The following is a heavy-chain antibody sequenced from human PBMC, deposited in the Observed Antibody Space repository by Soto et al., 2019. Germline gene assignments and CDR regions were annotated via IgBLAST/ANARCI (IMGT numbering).Heavy chain of an antibody. V-gene: IGHV1-2*02. J-gene: IGHJ6*02. CDR3: ASQVSYGSGSYYPTKGMDV. CDR1: GYTFTGYY. Sequence: ASVKVSCKASGYTFTGYYMHWVRQAPGQGLEWMGWINPNSGGTNYAQKFQGRVTMTRDTSISIAYMELSRLRSDDTAVYYCASQVSYGSGSYYPTKGMDVWGQGTTVTVSS. CDR2: INPNSGGT. D-gene: IGHD3-10*01.